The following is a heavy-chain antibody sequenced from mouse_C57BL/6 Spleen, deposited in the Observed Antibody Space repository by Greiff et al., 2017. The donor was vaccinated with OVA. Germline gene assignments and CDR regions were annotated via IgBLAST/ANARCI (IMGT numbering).Heavy chain of an antibody. Sequence: QVQLQQSGPELVQPGASVKISCKASGYAFSSSWMNWVKQRPGKGLEWIGRIYPGDGDTNYNGKFKGKATLTADKSYSTAYMQLSSLTSEDSAVYFCARSGDYDWYFDVWGTGTTVTVSS. CDR1: GYAFSSSW. CDR2: IYPGDGDT. V-gene: IGHV1-82*01. D-gene: IGHD2-4*01. J-gene: IGHJ1*03. CDR3: ARSGDYDWYFDV.